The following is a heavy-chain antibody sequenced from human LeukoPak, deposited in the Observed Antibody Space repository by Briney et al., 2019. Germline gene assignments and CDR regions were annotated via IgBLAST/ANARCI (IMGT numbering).Heavy chain of an antibody. CDR1: GFTFTNAW. Sequence: GSLRLSCEASGFTFTNAWMTWVRQPPGKGLEWIGEINHSGSTNYNPSLKSRVTISVDTSKNQFSLKLSSVTAADTAVYYCASATPYSSVNWFDPWGQGTLVTVSS. CDR3: ASATPYSSVNWFDP. D-gene: IGHD6-25*01. V-gene: IGHV4-34*08. CDR2: INHSGST. J-gene: IGHJ5*02.